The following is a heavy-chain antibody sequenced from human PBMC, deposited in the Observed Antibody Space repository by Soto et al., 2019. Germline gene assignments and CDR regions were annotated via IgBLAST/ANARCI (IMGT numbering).Heavy chain of an antibody. V-gene: IGHV3-30*18. Sequence: QVQLVESGGGVVQPGRSLRLSCAASGFTFSSYGMHWVRQAPGKGLEWVAVISYDGSNKYYADSVKGRFTISRDNSKNPMYLQMNSLRAEDTAVYYCAKDSIAARHSHYYYYGMDVWGQGTTVTVSS. CDR1: GFTFSSYG. D-gene: IGHD6-6*01. J-gene: IGHJ6*02. CDR3: AKDSIAARHSHYYYYGMDV. CDR2: ISYDGSNK.